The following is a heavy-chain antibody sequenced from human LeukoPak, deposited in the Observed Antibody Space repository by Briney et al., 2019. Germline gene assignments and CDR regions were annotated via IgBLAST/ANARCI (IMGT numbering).Heavy chain of an antibody. CDR1: GFTFSSYG. J-gene: IGHJ4*02. Sequence: GGSLRLSCAASGFTFSSYGMHWVRQAPGKGLEWVALISHDGSNKYYADSVKGRFTISRDNSKNTLYLQMNSLRAEDTAVYFCATDPCSGGRCYFDYWGQGILVTVSS. D-gene: IGHD2-15*01. V-gene: IGHV3-30*03. CDR3: ATDPCSGGRCYFDY. CDR2: ISHDGSNK.